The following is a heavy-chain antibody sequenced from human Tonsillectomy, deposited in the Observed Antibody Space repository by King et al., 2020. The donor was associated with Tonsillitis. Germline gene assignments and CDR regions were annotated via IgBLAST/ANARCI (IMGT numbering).Heavy chain of an antibody. CDR1: GFTFSGSA. CDR2: IRSKANSYAT. CDR3: TRRTQDDSGGYYYY. Sequence: EVQLVESGGGLVHPGGSLKLSCAASGFTFSGSAMHWVRQASGKGLEWVGRIRSKANSYATAYAASVKGRFTNSRGESQNTAVLQMKSLKTEDTAVYYCTRRTQDDSGGYYYYWGQGTLVTVSS. J-gene: IGHJ4*02. V-gene: IGHV3-73*02. D-gene: IGHD3-22*01.